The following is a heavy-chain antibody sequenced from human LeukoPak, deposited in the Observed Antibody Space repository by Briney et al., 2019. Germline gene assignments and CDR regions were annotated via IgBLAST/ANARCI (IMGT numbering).Heavy chain of an antibody. Sequence: GGSLRLSCAASGFTFSSYSMNWVRQAPGKGLEWVSYISGSSSSIYYADSVKGRFTISRDNSKNTLYLQMNSLRAEDTAVYYCARDSYSSSWYGGYYYYGMDVWGQGTTVTVSS. CDR3: ARDSYSSSWYGGYYYYGMDV. CDR1: GFTFSSYS. V-gene: IGHV3-48*01. CDR2: ISGSSSSI. D-gene: IGHD6-13*01. J-gene: IGHJ6*02.